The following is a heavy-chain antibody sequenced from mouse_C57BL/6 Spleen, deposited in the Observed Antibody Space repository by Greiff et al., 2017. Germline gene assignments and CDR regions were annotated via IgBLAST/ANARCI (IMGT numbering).Heavy chain of an antibody. CDR1: GFSLTSYG. V-gene: IGHV2-2*01. D-gene: IGHD1-3*01. CDR3: SRFNGKVYYVDY. J-gene: IGHJ2*01. Sequence: VHLVESGPGLVQPSQSLSITCTVSGFSLTSYGVHWVRQSPGTGLEWLGVIWSGGSTDYYAAFISRLSISKDNSKSQVFFKMNSLQADDTAIYYCSRFNGKVYYVDYWGQGTTLTVSS. CDR2: IWSGGST.